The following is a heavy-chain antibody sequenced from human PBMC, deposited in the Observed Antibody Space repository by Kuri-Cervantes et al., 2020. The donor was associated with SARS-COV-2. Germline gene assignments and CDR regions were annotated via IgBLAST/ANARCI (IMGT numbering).Heavy chain of an antibody. D-gene: IGHD3-3*01. J-gene: IGHJ6*02. Sequence: SETLSLTCTVSGGSISSSSYYWGWIRQPPGKGLEWIGSIYYSGSTYYNPSLKSRVTISVDTSKNQFSLKLSSVTAADTAVYYCARDRRRITIFGVDEDIMDVWGQGTTVTVSS. CDR1: GGSISSSSYY. CDR3: ARDRRRITIFGVDEDIMDV. V-gene: IGHV4-39*07. CDR2: IYYSGST.